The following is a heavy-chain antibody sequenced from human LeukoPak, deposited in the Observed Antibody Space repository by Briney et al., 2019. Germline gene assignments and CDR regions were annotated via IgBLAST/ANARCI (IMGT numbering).Heavy chain of an antibody. CDR3: ATGATRSVWFEGVLRY. V-gene: IGHV1-2*02. Sequence: ASVKVSCKASGYTFTDYNVYWVRQAPGQGPEWMGLIQPKSGGTIYAQRFQGRVTMTRDRSISTAYMELSSLRSEDTAVYYCATGATRSVWFEGVLRYWGQGTLVTVSS. D-gene: IGHD3-10*01. J-gene: IGHJ4*02. CDR1: GYTFTDYN. CDR2: IQPKSGGT.